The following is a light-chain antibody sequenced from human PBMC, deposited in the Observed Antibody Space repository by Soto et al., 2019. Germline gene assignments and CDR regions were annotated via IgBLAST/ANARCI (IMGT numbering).Light chain of an antibody. J-gene: IGLJ1*01. V-gene: IGLV2-11*01. CDR2: DVS. CDR1: SSDVGRYNY. CDR3: CSYAGSPRYV. Sequence: QSALTQPRSVSGSPGQSVTISCTGTSSDVGRYNYVSWYQQHPGKAPKVIIYDVSERPSGVPDRFSGSKSGNTASLTISGLQAEDEADYYCCSYAGSPRYVFGTGTKLTVL.